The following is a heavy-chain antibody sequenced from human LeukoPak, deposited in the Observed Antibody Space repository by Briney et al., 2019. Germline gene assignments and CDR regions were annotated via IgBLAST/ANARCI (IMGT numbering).Heavy chain of an antibody. CDR1: GGSISSSSYY. D-gene: IGHD3-22*01. CDR2: IYYSGST. Sequence: SETLSLTCTVSGGSISSSSYYWGWIRQPPGKGLEWIGSIYYSGSTYYNPSLKSRVTISVDTSKNQFSLKLSSVTAADTAVYYCARGGALHGDYDSSGYFDFWGQGTLVTVSS. V-gene: IGHV4-39*07. J-gene: IGHJ4*02. CDR3: ARGGALHGDYDSSGYFDF.